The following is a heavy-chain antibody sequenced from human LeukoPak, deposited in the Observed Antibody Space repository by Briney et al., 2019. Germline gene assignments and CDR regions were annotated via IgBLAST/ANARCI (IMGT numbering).Heavy chain of an antibody. Sequence: PGGSLRLSCAASGFTFSSYEMNWLRQAPGKGLEWVSYILNRGRIIYYADSVKRRFTISRYNAKNSLYLQLNSLSAEDTAVYYCARRYLPFDHWGQGTLVTVSS. V-gene: IGHV3-48*03. CDR3: ARRYLPFDH. CDR2: ILNRGRII. CDR1: GFTFSSYE. J-gene: IGHJ4*02. D-gene: IGHD1-1*01.